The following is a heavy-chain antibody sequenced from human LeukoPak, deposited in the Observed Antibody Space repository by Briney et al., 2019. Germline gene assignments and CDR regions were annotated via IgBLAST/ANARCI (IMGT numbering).Heavy chain of an antibody. Sequence: GGSLRLSCAVSGFTVSGNHVTWVRQAPGKGLAWVSTIYNTGTTNYADSVKGRFTISRDNSKNTVYLQMNSLRAEDMAIYYCAGYGGFSKWGQGTHVTVSS. CDR1: GFTVSGNH. D-gene: IGHD4-23*01. CDR3: AGYGGFSK. CDR2: IYNTGTT. V-gene: IGHV3-53*01. J-gene: IGHJ4*02.